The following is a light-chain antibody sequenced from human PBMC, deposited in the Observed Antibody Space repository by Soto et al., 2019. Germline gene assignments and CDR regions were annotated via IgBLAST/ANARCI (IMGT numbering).Light chain of an antibody. CDR3: SSYTSSSTLV. CDR1: RSDVGGYNY. J-gene: IGLJ2*01. CDR2: EVS. V-gene: IGLV2-14*01. Sequence: QSVLTQPASVSGSPGQSITISCTGTRSDVGGYNYVSWYQQHPGKAPKLMIYEVSNRPSGVSNRFSGSKSGNTASLTISGLQAEDEADYYCSSYTSSSTLVFGGGTKLTVI.